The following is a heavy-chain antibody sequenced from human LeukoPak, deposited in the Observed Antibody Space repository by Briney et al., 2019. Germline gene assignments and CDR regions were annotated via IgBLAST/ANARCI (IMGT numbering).Heavy chain of an antibody. CDR3: ARDKGGTGGYYMDV. J-gene: IGHJ6*03. Sequence: GGSLRLSCAASGFTFSSYAMSWVRQAPGKGLEWVSAISGSGGSTNYADSVKGRFTISRDNSKNTLYLQMNSLRAEDTAVYYCARDKGGTGGYYMDVWGKGTTVTVSS. CDR1: GFTFSSYA. D-gene: IGHD1-14*01. V-gene: IGHV3-23*01. CDR2: ISGSGGST.